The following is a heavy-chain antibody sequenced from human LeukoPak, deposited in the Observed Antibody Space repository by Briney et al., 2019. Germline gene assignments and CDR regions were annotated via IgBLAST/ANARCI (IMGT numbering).Heavy chain of an antibody. CDR1: GYTFTGYY. Sequence: ASVKVSCKASGYTFTGYYMHWVRQAPGQGLEWMGWINPNSGGTNYAQKFQGRVTMTRDTSISTAYMELSRLRSDDTAVYYCARQYCSSTSCFYAFDIWGQGTMVTVSS. J-gene: IGHJ3*02. CDR3: ARQYCSSTSCFYAFDI. D-gene: IGHD2-2*01. V-gene: IGHV1-2*02. CDR2: INPNSGGT.